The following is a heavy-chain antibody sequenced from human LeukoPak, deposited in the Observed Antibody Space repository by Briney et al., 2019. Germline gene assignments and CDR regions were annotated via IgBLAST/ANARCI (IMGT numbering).Heavy chain of an antibody. CDR1: GFTSSSYS. J-gene: IGHJ6*02. CDR2: ISSSSSYI. Sequence: GGSLRLSCAASGFTSSSYSMNWVRQAPGKGLEWVSSISSSSSYIYYADSVKGRFTISRDNAKNSLYLQMNSLRAEDTAVYYCARDLDFWSGLPAYGMDVWGQGTTVTVSS. D-gene: IGHD3-3*01. CDR3: ARDLDFWSGLPAYGMDV. V-gene: IGHV3-21*01.